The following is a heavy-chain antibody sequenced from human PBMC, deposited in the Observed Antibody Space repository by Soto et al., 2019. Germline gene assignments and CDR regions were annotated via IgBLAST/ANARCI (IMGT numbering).Heavy chain of an antibody. CDR3: ARDRLRLGELSLLGYFDY. CDR2: ISYDGSNK. Sequence: QVQLEESGGGMVQPGRSLRLSCAASGFTFSRHTMHWVRQAPGKGLEWMASISYDGSNKYYADSVKGRFTISRDNSKNTLSVQMDSLRAEDTAVYYCARDRLRLGELSLLGYFDYWGQGTRVTVSS. J-gene: IGHJ4*02. D-gene: IGHD3-16*02. CDR1: GFTFSRHT. V-gene: IGHV3-30*04.